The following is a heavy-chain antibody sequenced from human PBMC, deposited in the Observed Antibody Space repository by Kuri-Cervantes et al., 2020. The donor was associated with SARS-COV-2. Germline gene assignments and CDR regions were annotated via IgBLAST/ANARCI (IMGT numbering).Heavy chain of an antibody. J-gene: IGHJ6*02. CDR2: ISAYNGNT. CDR3: ARRPTVVTRGSYYYYGMDV. CDR1: GYTFTSYG. Sequence: ASVKVSCKASGYTFTSYGISWVRQAPGQGLEWMGWISAYNGNTNYAQKLQGRVTMTTDTSTSTACMELSSLRSEDTAVYYCARRPTVVTRGSYYYYGMDVWGQGTTVTVSS. D-gene: IGHD4-23*01. V-gene: IGHV1-18*01.